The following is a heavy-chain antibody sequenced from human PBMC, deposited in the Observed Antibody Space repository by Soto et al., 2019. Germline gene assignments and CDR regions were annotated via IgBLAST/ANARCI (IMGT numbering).Heavy chain of an antibody. V-gene: IGHV3-7*05. CDR1: GFTLISYW. Sequence: PGGSLRLSCTASGFTLISYWMSWVRQAPGKGLEWVANFKQVGIEKYFLDFVKGRFTISRDNAQNSLFLQMNSLRAEDTALYYCARGIAVAGTAVFDYWGQGTQVTVSS. J-gene: IGHJ4*02. CDR3: ARGIAVAGTAVFDY. D-gene: IGHD6-19*01. CDR2: FKQVGIEK.